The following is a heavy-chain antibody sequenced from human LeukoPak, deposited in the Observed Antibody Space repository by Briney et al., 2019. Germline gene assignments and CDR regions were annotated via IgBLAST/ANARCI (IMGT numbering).Heavy chain of an antibody. J-gene: IGHJ4*02. CDR3: ARLLVYGSGAEAFDY. CDR2: ISSSGSTI. Sequence: PGGSLRLSCAASGFTFSSYGMSWVRQAPGRGLEWVSYISSSGSTIYYADSVKGRLIISRDNAKNSLYLQMNSLRVEDTAVYYCARLLVYGSGAEAFDYWGQGTLVTVS. V-gene: IGHV3-48*04. D-gene: IGHD3-10*01. CDR1: GFTFSSYG.